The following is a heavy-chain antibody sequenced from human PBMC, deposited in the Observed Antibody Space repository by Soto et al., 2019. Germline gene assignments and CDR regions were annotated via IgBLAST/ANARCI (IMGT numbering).Heavy chain of an antibody. Sequence: SETLCHTCTLSGGAVISGSYYWSWIRQPPGKGLEWIGYIYYSGSTNYNPSLKSRVTISVDTSKNQFSLKLSSVTAADTAMYYCARVHYGDYWFDPWGQGTLVTVSS. CDR2: IYYSGST. V-gene: IGHV4-61*01. CDR1: GGAVISGSYY. J-gene: IGHJ5*02. CDR3: ARVHYGDYWFDP. D-gene: IGHD4-17*01.